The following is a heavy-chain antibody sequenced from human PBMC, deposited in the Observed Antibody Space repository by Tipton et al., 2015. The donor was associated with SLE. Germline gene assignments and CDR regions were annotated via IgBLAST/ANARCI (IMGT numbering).Heavy chain of an antibody. J-gene: IGHJ4*02. Sequence: SLRLSCAASGFTFDDYAMHWVRQAPGKGLEWVSGISWNSGSIDYADSVKGRFTISRDNAKNSLYLQMNSLRAEDTALYYCAKDVGCSSTSCYTSDWGRGTLVTVSS. CDR2: ISWNSGSI. D-gene: IGHD2-2*01. CDR1: GFTFDDYA. V-gene: IGHV3-9*01. CDR3: AKDVGCSSTSCYTSD.